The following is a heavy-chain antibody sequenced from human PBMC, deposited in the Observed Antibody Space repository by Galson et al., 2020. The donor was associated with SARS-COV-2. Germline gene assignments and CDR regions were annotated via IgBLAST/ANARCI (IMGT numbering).Heavy chain of an antibody. CDR2: TYYRSQWST. Sequence: SQPVSLTCAISGDSVSSNRAAWNWIRQSPSRGLEWLGRTYYRSQWSTDYALSGKSRITINPDTIKNQFSLQLNSVTPEDTAIYYCAGRVASAVSVHNCGQGAMVIVSS. D-gene: IGHD3-10*02. J-gene: IGHJ3*02. V-gene: IGHV6-1*01. CDR3: AGRVASAVSVHN. CDR1: GDSVSSNRAA.